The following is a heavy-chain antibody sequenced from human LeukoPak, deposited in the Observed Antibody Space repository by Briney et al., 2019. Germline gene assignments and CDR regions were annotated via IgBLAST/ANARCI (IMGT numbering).Heavy chain of an antibody. J-gene: IGHJ4*02. CDR3: ARGVYGGNEVDY. Sequence: ASVKVSCKASGFTFTGYYMNWVRQAPGQELEWMGWIIPNSGGSNYAEKFQGRVTMTRDTSISTAYMELSRLTSDDTAVYYCARGVYGGNEVDYWGQGTLVTVSS. CDR2: IIPNSGGS. D-gene: IGHD4-23*01. V-gene: IGHV1-2*02. CDR1: GFTFTGYY.